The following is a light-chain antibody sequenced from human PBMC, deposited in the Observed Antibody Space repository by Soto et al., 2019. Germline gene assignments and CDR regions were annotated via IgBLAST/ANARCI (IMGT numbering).Light chain of an antibody. Sequence: DIQMTQSPSSLSASVGDRVTITCRASQPINSFLSWSQQKPGQAPKLLIYTASTLQTGVPSRFSGSGSGTEFTLTITGLQPEDVATYYCHQSSSPPHTFGQGTKLEIK. J-gene: IGKJ2*01. CDR1: QPINSF. CDR3: HQSSSPPHT. CDR2: TAS. V-gene: IGKV1-39*01.